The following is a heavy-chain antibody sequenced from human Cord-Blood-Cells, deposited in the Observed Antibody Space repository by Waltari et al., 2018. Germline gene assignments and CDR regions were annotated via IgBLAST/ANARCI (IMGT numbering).Heavy chain of an antibody. Sequence: EVQLVESGGGLVQPGGSLKLSCAASGFTFSGSAMHWVRQASGKGREWVGRIKSKANSYATVDAAAVKGRYTISRDESKNTAYLQMNSLKTEDTAVYYCTRSGGYDDYWGQGTLVTVSS. D-gene: IGHD5-12*01. CDR2: IKSKANSYAT. CDR3: TRSGGYDDY. J-gene: IGHJ4*02. CDR1: GFTFSGSA. V-gene: IGHV3-73*02.